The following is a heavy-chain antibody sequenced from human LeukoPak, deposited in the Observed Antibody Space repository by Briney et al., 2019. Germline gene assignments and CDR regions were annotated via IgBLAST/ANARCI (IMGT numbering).Heavy chain of an antibody. CDR1: GFTFSSYA. V-gene: IGHV3-23*01. D-gene: IGHD3-3*01. Sequence: SGGSLRLSCAASGFTFSSYAMSWVRQAPGKGLEWVSAISGSGGSTYYADSVKGRFTISRDNAKNSLYLQMNSLRAEDTAVYYCARGYSPESEHLEWLLYEMFYYYYGMDVWGQGTTVTVSS. CDR3: ARGYSPESEHLEWLLYEMFYYYYGMDV. CDR2: ISGSGGST. J-gene: IGHJ6*02.